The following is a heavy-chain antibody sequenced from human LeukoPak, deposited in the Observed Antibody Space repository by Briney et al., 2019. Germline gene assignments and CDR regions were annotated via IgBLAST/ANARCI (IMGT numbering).Heavy chain of an antibody. CDR3: ARGGTMVRGVITSFDY. D-gene: IGHD3-10*01. V-gene: IGHV3-11*06. Sequence: GGSLRLSCAASGFTFSDYYMSRIRQAPGKGLEWVSYISSSSSYTNYADSVKGRFTISRDNAKNSLYLQMNSLRAEDTAVYYCARGGTMVRGVITSFDYWGQGTLVTVSS. CDR2: ISSSSSYT. J-gene: IGHJ4*02. CDR1: GFTFSDYY.